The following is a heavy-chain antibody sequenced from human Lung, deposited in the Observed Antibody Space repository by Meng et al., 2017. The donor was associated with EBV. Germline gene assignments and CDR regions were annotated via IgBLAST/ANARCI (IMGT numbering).Heavy chain of an antibody. Sequence: GQLVESGGGLVQPGRSLRLSWAASGFTFSSYAMPWVRQAPGKGLEWVAVISYDGSNKYYADSVKGRFTISRDNSKNTLYLQMNSLRAEDTAVYYCARPQLTWFDPWGQGTLVTVSS. CDR2: ISYDGSNK. J-gene: IGHJ5*02. D-gene: IGHD1-1*01. CDR3: ARPQLTWFDP. CDR1: GFTFSSYA. V-gene: IGHV3-30-3*01.